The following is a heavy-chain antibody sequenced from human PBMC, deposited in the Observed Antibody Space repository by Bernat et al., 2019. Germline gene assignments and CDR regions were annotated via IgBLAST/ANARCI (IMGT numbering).Heavy chain of an antibody. CDR1: GFTFSSYA. Sequence: EVQLLESGGGLVQPGGSLRLSCAASGFTFSSYAMSWVRQAPGKGLEWVSAISGSGGSTDYADSVKGRFTISRDNSKNTLYLQMNSLRAEDTAVYYCAKLGDSGWNYFDYWGQGTLVTVSS. V-gene: IGHV3-23*01. CDR2: ISGSGGST. CDR3: AKLGDSGWNYFDY. J-gene: IGHJ4*02. D-gene: IGHD6-19*01.